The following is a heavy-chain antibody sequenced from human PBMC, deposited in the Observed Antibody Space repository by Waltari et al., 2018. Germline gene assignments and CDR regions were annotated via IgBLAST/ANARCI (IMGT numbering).Heavy chain of an antibody. D-gene: IGHD6-13*01. CDR1: GGTFSSYD. Sequence: QVQLVQSGAEVKKPGSSVRVSCKASGGTFSSYDISWVRQAPGQGLGWMGRIIPIFGTANYAQKFQGRVTITADKSTSTAYMELSSLRSEDTAVYYCDGSSWFGGDAFDIWGQGTMVTVSS. V-gene: IGHV1-69*08. CDR2: IIPIFGTA. J-gene: IGHJ3*02. CDR3: DGSSWFGGDAFDI.